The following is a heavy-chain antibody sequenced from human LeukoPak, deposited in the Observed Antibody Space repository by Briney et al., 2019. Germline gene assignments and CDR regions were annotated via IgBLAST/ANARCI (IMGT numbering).Heavy chain of an antibody. V-gene: IGHV4-4*07. CDR2: IYTSGST. CDR1: GDSISSYY. J-gene: IGHJ4*02. Sequence: PSETLSLTCTVSGDSISSYYWSWIRQPAGKGLEWIGRIYTSGSTNYNPSLKSRVTMSVDTSKKQISLKLSSVTAADTAVYYCARDQYYYDSSGYYYYFDYWGQGTLVTVSS. D-gene: IGHD3-22*01. CDR3: ARDQYYYDSSGYYYYFDY.